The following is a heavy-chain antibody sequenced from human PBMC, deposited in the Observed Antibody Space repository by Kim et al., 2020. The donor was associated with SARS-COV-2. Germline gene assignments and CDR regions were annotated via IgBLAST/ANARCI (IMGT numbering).Heavy chain of an antibody. CDR2: T. V-gene: IGHV3-74*01. Sequence: TSDADSVKRRFTISRDNAKNPLYLQMNSLRAEDRAVYYCVRLVVAAPFDFWGQGTLVTVSS. D-gene: IGHD2-15*01. CDR3: VRLVVAAPFDF. J-gene: IGHJ4*02.